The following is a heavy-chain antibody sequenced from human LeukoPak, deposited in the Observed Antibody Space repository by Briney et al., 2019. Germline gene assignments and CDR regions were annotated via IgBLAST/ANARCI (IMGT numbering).Heavy chain of an antibody. Sequence: SETLSLTCTVSGGSISSYYWSWIRQPPGKGLEWIGYIYYSGSTNYNPSLKSRVTISVDTSKNQFSLKLSSVTAADTAVYYCVTAMDDNWFDPWGQGTLVTVSS. D-gene: IGHD5-18*01. CDR3: VTAMDDNWFDP. J-gene: IGHJ5*02. V-gene: IGHV4-59*08. CDR2: IYYSGST. CDR1: GGSISSYY.